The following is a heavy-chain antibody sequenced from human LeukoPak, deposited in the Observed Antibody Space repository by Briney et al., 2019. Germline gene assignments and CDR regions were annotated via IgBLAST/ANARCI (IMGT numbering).Heavy chain of an antibody. V-gene: IGHV3-23*01. CDR1: GFTFSNYG. CDR2: ISGRTSGS. CDR3: AKGGCTDGSCSFDY. D-gene: IGHD2-15*01. Sequence: GGSLRLSCAASGFTFSNYGMDWVRQSPGKGLEWVSGISGRTSGSFYADSVNGRFTISRDNSKNTLYLHMNTLGADDTAVYFCAKGGCTDGSCSFDYWGQGTLVTVSS. J-gene: IGHJ4*02.